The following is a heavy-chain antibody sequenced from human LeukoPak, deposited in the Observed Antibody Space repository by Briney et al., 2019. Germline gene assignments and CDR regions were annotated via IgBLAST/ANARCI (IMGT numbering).Heavy chain of an antibody. CDR1: GFTFDDFA. J-gene: IGHJ4*02. D-gene: IGHD2-2*01. CDR2: INWNGGST. CDR3: ARRALYCSSTSCSRPYYFDY. V-gene: IGHV3-20*04. Sequence: PGGSLRLSCAASGFTFDDFAMSWVRQAPGKGLEGVSGINWNGGSTGYADSVKGRFTISRGNAKNSLYLQMNSLRAEDTALYYCARRALYCSSTSCSRPYYFDYWGQGTLVTVSS.